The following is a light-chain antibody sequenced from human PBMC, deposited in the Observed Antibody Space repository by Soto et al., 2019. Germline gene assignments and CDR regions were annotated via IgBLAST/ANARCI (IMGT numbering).Light chain of an antibody. CDR1: QTVSANY. J-gene: IGKJ3*01. Sequence: ELVLTQSPGTLSLSPGERATLSCRANQTVSANYLAWYQQKAGQAPRLLIYGASSRATGIPDRFSGSGSGTDFTLTISRLEPEDFAVYYCQQYGRSPHFGPGTRVDIK. CDR2: GAS. CDR3: QQYGRSPH. V-gene: IGKV3-20*01.